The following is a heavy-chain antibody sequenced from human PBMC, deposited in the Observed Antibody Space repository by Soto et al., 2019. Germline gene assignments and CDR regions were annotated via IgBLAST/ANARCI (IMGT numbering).Heavy chain of an antibody. V-gene: IGHV4-4*02. D-gene: IGHD6-13*01. CDR3: ARYSAVSGTYYFDY. J-gene: IGHJ4*02. CDR1: GASISSVYW. CDR2: ISQRGSA. Sequence: QVHLQESGPGLVKPSGTLSLTCDVSGASISSVYWWSWVRQSPGKGLEWIGEISQRGSANYRPSLNSRVNMSLDTSKSQFSLRLTSVTAADTAVYYCARYSAVSGTYYFDYWGQGTLVTVSS.